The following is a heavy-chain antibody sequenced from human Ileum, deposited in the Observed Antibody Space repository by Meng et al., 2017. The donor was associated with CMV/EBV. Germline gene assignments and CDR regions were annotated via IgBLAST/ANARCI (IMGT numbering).Heavy chain of an antibody. CDR1: GGSISTYC. D-gene: IGHD3-10*01. V-gene: IGHV4-4*07. Sequence: VPLLESGPGLCRPSETLSLICTVSGGSISTYCWNWSRQSAGKRLEWIGRICGTGTIQYNPSFKSRLTLSLDTSKSQFSLRLTSVTAADTAVYFCARRVREVRERSWENWLTPWGQGILVTVSS. J-gene: IGHJ5*02. CDR2: ICGTGTI. CDR3: ARRVREVRERSWENWLTP.